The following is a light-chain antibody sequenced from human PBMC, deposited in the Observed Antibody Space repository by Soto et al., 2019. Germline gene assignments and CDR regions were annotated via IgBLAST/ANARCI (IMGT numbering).Light chain of an antibody. V-gene: IGKV3-15*01. CDR2: GAS. J-gene: IGKJ1*01. CDR3: QHYNNWPPWT. Sequence: EIVMTQSPATLSVSPGERATLSCRASQSVSSNLAWYQQKPGQAPRLLIYGASNRATGIPARFSGSGSGTEFTLTISSLQSEDFAVYYCQHYNNWPPWTFGQGTKVEIK. CDR1: QSVSSN.